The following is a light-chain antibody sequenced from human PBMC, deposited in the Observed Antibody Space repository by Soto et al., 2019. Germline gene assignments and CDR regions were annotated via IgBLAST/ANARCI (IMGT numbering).Light chain of an antibody. CDR1: TGAVTSGYY. J-gene: IGLJ3*02. CDR3: LLYYGGAWV. CDR2: STS. Sequence: QAVVTQEPSLTVSPGGTVTLTCASSTGAVTSGYYPNWFQQKAGQAPGVLIYSTSNKHFWTPARFSGSLLGGKAALTLSGVQPEDEAEYYCLLYYGGAWVFGGGTKLTVL. V-gene: IGLV7-43*01.